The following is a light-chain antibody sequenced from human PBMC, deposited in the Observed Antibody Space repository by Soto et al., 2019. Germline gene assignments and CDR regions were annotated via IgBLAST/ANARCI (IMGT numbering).Light chain of an antibody. CDR3: QQSHSTPLT. CDR1: QSISSY. V-gene: IGKV1-39*01. J-gene: IGKJ4*01. CDR2: AAS. Sequence: DIQMTQSPSSLSASVGDRVTSTCRASQSISSYLNWYQQKPGKAPKLLIYAASSLQSGVPSRFSGSGSGTDFTLTISSLQPEDFATYYCQQSHSTPLTFGGGTKVEIK.